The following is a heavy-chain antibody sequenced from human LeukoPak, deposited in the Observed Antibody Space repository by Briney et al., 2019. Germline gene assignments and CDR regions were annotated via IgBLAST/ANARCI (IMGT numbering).Heavy chain of an antibody. D-gene: IGHD4-17*01. Sequence: RGSLRLSCAASGFTFSSYAMHWVRQAPGKGLEWVAVISYDGSNKYYADSVKGRFTISRDNSKNTLYLQMNSLRAEDTAVYYCARRGYGDYGMDVWGKGTTVTVSS. J-gene: IGHJ6*04. CDR3: ARRGYGDYGMDV. CDR2: ISYDGSNK. V-gene: IGHV3-30*04. CDR1: GFTFSSYA.